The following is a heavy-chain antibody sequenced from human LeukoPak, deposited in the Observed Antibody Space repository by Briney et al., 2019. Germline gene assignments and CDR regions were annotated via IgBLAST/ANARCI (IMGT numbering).Heavy chain of an antibody. J-gene: IGHJ4*02. CDR1: GYTFTSYY. V-gene: IGHV1-46*01. CDR2: INPSGGST. Sequence: ASVKVSCKASGYTFTSYYMHWVRQAPGQGLEWMGIINPSGGSTSYAQKFQGRVTMTRDMSTSTVYMELSSLRSEDTAVYYCARLKEWLQLPEHDRDTDYWGQGTLVTVSS. D-gene: IGHD5-24*01. CDR3: ARLKEWLQLPEHDRDTDY.